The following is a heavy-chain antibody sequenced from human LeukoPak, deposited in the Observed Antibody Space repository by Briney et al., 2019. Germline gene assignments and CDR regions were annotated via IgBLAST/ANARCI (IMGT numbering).Heavy chain of an antibody. V-gene: IGHV3-48*01. CDR2: VSSTSSTI. Sequence: PGGSLRLSCAASGFTFSSYAMHWVRQAPGKGLEWVSYVSSTSSTIYYADSVKGRFAISRDNAKNSLYLQMNSLRAEDTAVYYCAREVCGGDCYSPLDYWGQGTLVTVSS. CDR3: AREVCGGDCYSPLDY. J-gene: IGHJ4*02. CDR1: GFTFSSYA. D-gene: IGHD2-21*02.